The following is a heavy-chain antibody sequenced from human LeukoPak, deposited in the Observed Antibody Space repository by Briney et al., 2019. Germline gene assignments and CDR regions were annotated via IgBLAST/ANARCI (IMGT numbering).Heavy chain of an antibody. V-gene: IGHV4-4*07. Sequence: SETLSLTCTVSGGSISSYYWSWMRQPAGEGLEWIGRIYTSASTNYNPSLKSRVTMSVDTSKNQFSLKLSSVTAADTAVYYCAREWEYYYDSSGQVDAFDIWGQGTMVTVSS. J-gene: IGHJ3*02. D-gene: IGHD3-22*01. CDR3: AREWEYYYDSSGQVDAFDI. CDR2: IYTSAST. CDR1: GGSISSYY.